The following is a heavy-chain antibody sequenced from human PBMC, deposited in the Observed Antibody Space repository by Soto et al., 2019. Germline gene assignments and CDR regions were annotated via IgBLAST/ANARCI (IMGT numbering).Heavy chain of an antibody. CDR3: ARRPSSGWYYFDY. J-gene: IGHJ4*02. CDR2: IYYSGST. Sequence: SETLSLTCTVSGGSISSSSYYWGWIRQPPGKGLEWIGSIYYSGSTYYNPSLKSRVTISVDTSKNQFSLKLSSVTAADTAVYYCARRPSSGWYYFDYWGQGTLVT. D-gene: IGHD6-19*01. CDR1: GGSISSSSYY. V-gene: IGHV4-39*01.